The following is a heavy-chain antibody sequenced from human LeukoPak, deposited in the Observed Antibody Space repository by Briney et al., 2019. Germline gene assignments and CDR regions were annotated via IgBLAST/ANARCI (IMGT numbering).Heavy chain of an antibody. Sequence: ASVKVSCKASGYTFTGYYMHWVRQAPGQGLERMGWINPNSGGTNYAQKFQGRVTMTRDTPTSTVYMELSSLRSEDTAVYYCARGPSITMVRGGQWYYYMDVWGKGTTVTISS. CDR1: GYTFTGYY. CDR2: INPNSGGT. J-gene: IGHJ6*03. CDR3: ARGPSITMVRGGQWYYYMDV. D-gene: IGHD3-10*01. V-gene: IGHV1-2*02.